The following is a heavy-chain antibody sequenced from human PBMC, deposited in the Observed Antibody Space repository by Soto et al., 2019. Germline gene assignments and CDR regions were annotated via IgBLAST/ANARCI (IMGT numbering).Heavy chain of an antibody. Sequence: QVQLVESGGGVVQPGTSLRLSCAASGFSFSSYGMHWVRQAPGKGLGWVAVIVNHGGWKDYADSVRGRFTISRDNSRDTLFLEMNSLRVDDTAIYYCARDDEYDDNGLDYWGQGSLVTVSS. CDR1: GFSFSSYG. CDR3: ARDDEYDDNGLDY. J-gene: IGHJ4*02. V-gene: IGHV3-33*01. CDR2: IVNHGGWK. D-gene: IGHD1-1*01.